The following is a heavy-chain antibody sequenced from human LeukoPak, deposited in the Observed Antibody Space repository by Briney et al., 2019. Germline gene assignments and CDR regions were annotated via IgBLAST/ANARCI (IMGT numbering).Heavy chain of an antibody. J-gene: IGHJ4*02. Sequence: PSETLSLSCAASGCTFSGYYLSWIRQPPGKGLEWIGEINHSGSTNYNPSLKSRVTISVDTSKNQFPLKLSSVTAADTAVYYCARTHCSGGSCYNATFDYWGQGTLVTVSS. CDR1: GCTFSGYY. CDR3: ARTHCSGGSCYNATFDY. D-gene: IGHD2-15*01. CDR2: INHSGST. V-gene: IGHV4-34*01.